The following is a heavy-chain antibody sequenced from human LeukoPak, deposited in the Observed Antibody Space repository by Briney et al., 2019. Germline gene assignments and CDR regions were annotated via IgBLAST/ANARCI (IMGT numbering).Heavy chain of an antibody. CDR3: ARADGRSYYGMDV. J-gene: IGHJ6*02. V-gene: IGHV4-31*03. CDR2: IYYSGST. Sequence: PLETLSLTCTVSGGSINSGVYYWSWIRQHPGKGLEWIGYIYYSGSTYYNPSLKSRVTISVDTSKNQFSLKLSSVTAADTAVYYCARADGRSYYGMDVWGQGTTVTVSS. D-gene: IGHD2-15*01. CDR1: GGSINSGVYY.